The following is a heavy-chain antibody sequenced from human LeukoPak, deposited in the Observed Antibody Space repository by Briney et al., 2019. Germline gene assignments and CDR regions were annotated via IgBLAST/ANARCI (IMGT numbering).Heavy chain of an antibody. CDR3: VGGHTSTFDY. Sequence: SQTLSLTCTVSGGSISSGGYYWSWIRQPPGKGLEWIGCIYHSGSTYYNPSLKSRVTISVDRSKNQFSLKLSSVTAADTAVYYCVGGHTSTFDYWGQGTLVTVSS. D-gene: IGHD1-26*01. V-gene: IGHV4-30-2*01. CDR2: IYHSGST. CDR1: GGSISSGGYY. J-gene: IGHJ4*02.